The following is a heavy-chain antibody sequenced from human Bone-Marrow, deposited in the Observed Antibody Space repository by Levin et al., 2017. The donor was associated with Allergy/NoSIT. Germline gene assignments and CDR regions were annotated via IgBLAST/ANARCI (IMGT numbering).Heavy chain of an antibody. J-gene: IGHJ4*02. D-gene: IGHD3-9*01. CDR1: GFTFSSYG. CDR2: ISYDGSNK. V-gene: IGHV3-30*18. CDR3: AKAYYDILTGYYRPAHWEFLILDY. Sequence: GGSLRLSCAASGFTFSSYGMHWVRQAPGKGLEWVAVISYDGSNKYYADSVKGRFTISRDNSKNTLYLQMNSLRAEDTAVYYCAKAYYDILTGYYRPAHWEFLILDYWGQGTLVTVSS.